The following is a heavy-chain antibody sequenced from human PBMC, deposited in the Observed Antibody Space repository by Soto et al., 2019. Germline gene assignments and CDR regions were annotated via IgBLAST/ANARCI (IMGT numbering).Heavy chain of an antibody. CDR1: GGTFTNYA. CDR3: AGDQLVVAATFYYYYGMDV. CDR2: INPNSGGT. J-gene: IGHJ6*02. D-gene: IGHD2-15*01. Sequence: VSVKVSFKPSGGTFTNYAFSWVRQAPGQGLELMGGINPNSGGTNYAQKFQGRVTMTRDTSISTAYMELSRLRSDDTAVYYCAGDQLVVAATFYYYYGMDVWGQGTTVTVSS. V-gene: IGHV1-2*02.